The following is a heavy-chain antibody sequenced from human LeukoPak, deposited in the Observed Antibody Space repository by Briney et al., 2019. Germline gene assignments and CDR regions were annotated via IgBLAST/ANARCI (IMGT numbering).Heavy chain of an antibody. CDR1: GYSFTSYW. J-gene: IGHJ5*02. CDR3: ARHMSRSVVVPAAPRFDP. D-gene: IGHD2-2*01. CDR2: IYPGDSDT. V-gene: IGHV5-51*01. Sequence: GESLEISCKGSGYSFTSYWIGWVRQMPGKGLEWMGIIYPGDSDTRYSPSFQGQVTISADKSISTAYLQWSSLKASDTAMYYCARHMSRSVVVPAAPRFDPWGQGTLVTVSS.